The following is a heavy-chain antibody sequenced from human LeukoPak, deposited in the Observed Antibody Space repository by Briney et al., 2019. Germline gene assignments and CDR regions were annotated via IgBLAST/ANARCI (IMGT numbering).Heavy chain of an antibody. Sequence: PGGSLRLSCAASGFTFSTYAMTWVRQAPGKGLEWVSTISGSAISTFYADSVKGRFTISRDYSKNTVYLQMSSLRAEDTAVYYCAKHAAGATKSYYYGMDVWGQGTTVTVSS. V-gene: IGHV3-23*01. CDR3: AKHAAGATKSYYYGMDV. D-gene: IGHD1-26*01. CDR2: ISGSAIST. J-gene: IGHJ6*02. CDR1: GFTFSTYA.